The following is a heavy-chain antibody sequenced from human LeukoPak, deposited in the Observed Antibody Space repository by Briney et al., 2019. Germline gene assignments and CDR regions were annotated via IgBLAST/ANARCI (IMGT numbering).Heavy chain of an antibody. J-gene: IGHJ4*02. D-gene: IGHD3-3*01. CDR2: ISSSSSAI. CDR3: ARDRGDFWSGYSDY. CDR1: GFTFSSYS. V-gene: IGHV3-48*01. Sequence: PGGSLRLSCAASGFTFSSYSMNWVRQAPGKGLEWVSYISSSSSAIYYADSVKGRFTISRDNAKNSLYLQMNRLRAEDMAVYYCARDRGDFWSGYSDYWGQGTLVTVSS.